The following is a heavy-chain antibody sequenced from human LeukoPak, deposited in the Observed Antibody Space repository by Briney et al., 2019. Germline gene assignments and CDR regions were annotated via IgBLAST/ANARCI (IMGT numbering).Heavy chain of an antibody. CDR3: ARDRDYESSGLVD. V-gene: IGHV6-1*01. Sequence: SQTLSLTCAISGDSVSNNRAAWNWIRQSPSRGLEWLGRTYYRPKWYNDYAVSVKSRITINPDTSKNQFSLQLNSVTPEDTAVYYCARDRDYESSGLVDWGLGTLVTVSS. CDR2: TYYRPKWYN. J-gene: IGHJ4*02. D-gene: IGHD3-22*01. CDR1: GDSVSNNRAA.